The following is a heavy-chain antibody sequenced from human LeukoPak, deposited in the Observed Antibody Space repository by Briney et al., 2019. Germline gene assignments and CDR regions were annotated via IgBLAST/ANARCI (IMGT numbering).Heavy chain of an antibody. Sequence: GGSLRPSCAASGFTFSTYFMHWVRQAPGKGLEWVADNASDGSHTFYVESVKGRFTISRDNSKNTLYLQMNSLRAEDTAVYFCARERQDTILHSGAFDIWGQGTMVTVSS. CDR2: NASDGSHT. CDR3: ARERQDTILHSGAFDI. J-gene: IGHJ3*02. V-gene: IGHV3-30-3*01. D-gene: IGHD2-21*01. CDR1: GFTFSTYF.